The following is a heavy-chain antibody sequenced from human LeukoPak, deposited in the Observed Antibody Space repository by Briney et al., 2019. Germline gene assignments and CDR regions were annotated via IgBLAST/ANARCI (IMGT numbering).Heavy chain of an antibody. V-gene: IGHV3-66*01. Sequence: GGSLRLSCAASGFTFSGIAMSWVRQAPDKGLEWVSVIYSGGSTYYADSVKGRFTISRDNSKNTLYLQMNSLRAEATAVYYCARGYRYFQHWGQGTLVTVSS. CDR1: GFTFSGIA. CDR2: IYSGGST. D-gene: IGHD1-26*01. CDR3: ARGYRYFQH. J-gene: IGHJ1*01.